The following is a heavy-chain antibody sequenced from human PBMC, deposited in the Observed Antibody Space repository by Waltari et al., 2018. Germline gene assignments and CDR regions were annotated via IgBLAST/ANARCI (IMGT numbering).Heavy chain of an antibody. CDR2: ISSSTTT. D-gene: IGHD5-12*01. Sequence: EVQLVESGGGMVQPGESLRLSCAASGFTFSTYNMNWVRQAPGNGLEWVSYISSSTTTDYADYVKGRFTISRDNAKNSLYLQMNSLRAEDTALYYCARGRDGYIQDVFDIWGQGTMVSVSS. CDR3: ARGRDGYIQDVFDI. CDR1: GFTFSTYN. V-gene: IGHV3-48*01. J-gene: IGHJ3*02.